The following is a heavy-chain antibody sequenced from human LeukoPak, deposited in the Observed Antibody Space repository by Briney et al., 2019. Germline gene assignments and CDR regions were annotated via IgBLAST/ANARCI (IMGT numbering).Heavy chain of an antibody. CDR1: GGTFSSYT. V-gene: IGHV1-69*02. J-gene: IGHJ4*02. CDR2: IIPILGIA. D-gene: IGHD3-3*01. CDR3: ATVPTVNRKALRTPTCDFWL. Sequence: SVKVSCKASGGTFSSYTISWVRQAPGQGLEWMGRIIPILGIANYAQKSQGRVTITADKSTSTAYMELSSLRSEDTAVYYCATVPTVNRKALRTPTCDFWLWGQGTLVTVSS.